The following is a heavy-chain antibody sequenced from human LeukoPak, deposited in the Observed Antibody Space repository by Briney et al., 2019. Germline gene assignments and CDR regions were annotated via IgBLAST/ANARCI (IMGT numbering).Heavy chain of an antibody. V-gene: IGHV3-30*04. J-gene: IGHJ5*02. CDR1: GFTFSSYA. CDR3: AREGGNIVVVVPSTDFRFDP. CDR2: ISYDGNNK. D-gene: IGHD2-15*01. Sequence: PGGSLRLSCAASGFTFSSYAMHWVRQAPGKGLEWVAFISYDGNNKYYADSVKGRFTISRDNSKNTLYLHMNSLRTDDTSVYYCAREGGNIVVVVPSTDFRFDPWGQGTLVTVSS.